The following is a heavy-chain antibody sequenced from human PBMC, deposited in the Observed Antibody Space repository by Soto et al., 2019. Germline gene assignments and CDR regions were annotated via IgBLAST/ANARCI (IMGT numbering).Heavy chain of an antibody. CDR1: SDSISSSNW. D-gene: IGHD3-10*01. CDR3: ARARGGYYGDHRYFDL. Sequence: QVQLQESGPGLVKPSGTLSLTCAVSSDSISSSNWWSWVRQPPGKGLEWIGEIYHSGSTNYNPSLKSRVTIAVDKSKNQCSRKQTSVTAADTAIVYCARARGGYYGDHRYFDLWGRGTLVTVSS. J-gene: IGHJ2*01. V-gene: IGHV4-4*02. CDR2: IYHSGST.